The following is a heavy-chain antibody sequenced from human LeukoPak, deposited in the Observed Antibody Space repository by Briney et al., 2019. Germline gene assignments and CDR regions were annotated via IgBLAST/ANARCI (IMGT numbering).Heavy chain of an antibody. CDR2: IYYSGST. V-gene: IGHV4-59*08. CDR1: GGSISSYY. J-gene: IGHJ4*02. Sequence: SETLSLTCTVSGGSISSYYWSWIRQPPGKGLEWIGYIYYSGSTNYNPSLKSRVTISVDTSKNQFSLKLSSVTAADTAVYYCASSGYSYGYFDYRGQGTLVTVSS. D-gene: IGHD5-18*01. CDR3: ASSGYSYGYFDY.